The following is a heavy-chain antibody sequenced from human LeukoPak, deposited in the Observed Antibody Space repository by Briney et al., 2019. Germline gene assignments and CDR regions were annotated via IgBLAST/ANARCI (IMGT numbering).Heavy chain of an antibody. CDR2: IYYSGST. CDR1: GGSISSGDYY. D-gene: IGHD1-26*01. Sequence: PSETLSLTCTVSGGSISSGDYYWSWIRQPPGKGLEWIGYIYYSGSTYYNPSLKSRVTISVDTSKNQFSLKLSSVTAADTAVYYCARLFTGSYYVYYFGYWGQGTLVTVSS. V-gene: IGHV4-30-4*01. J-gene: IGHJ4*02. CDR3: ARLFTGSYYVYYFGY.